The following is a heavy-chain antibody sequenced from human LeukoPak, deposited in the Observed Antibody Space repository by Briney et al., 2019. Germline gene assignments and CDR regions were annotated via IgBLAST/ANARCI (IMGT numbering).Heavy chain of an antibody. V-gene: IGHV1-24*01. D-gene: IGHD1-26*01. CDR1: GYNLTELS. J-gene: IGHJ3*02. CDR2: FDPEDGET. CDR3: ATGKWERTRGDAFDI. Sequence: ASVKVSCKVSGYNLTELSMHWVRQAPGKGLEWMGGFDPEDGETIYAQKFQGRVTMTEDTSTDTAYMELSSLRSEDTAVYYCATGKWERTRGDAFDIWGQGTMVTVSS.